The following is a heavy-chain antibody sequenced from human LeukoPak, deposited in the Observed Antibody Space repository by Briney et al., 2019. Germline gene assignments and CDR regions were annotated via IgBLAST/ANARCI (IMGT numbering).Heavy chain of an antibody. V-gene: IGHV3-7*01. CDR3: ATDRGWRTSGYYLYYFEY. CDR2: IKHDGSEK. Sequence: GGSLRLSCAASGFIFNNYFMSWVRQAPGKGLEWVASIKHDGSEKYYVDSVRGRVTISRDNTKNSLYLQMSSLRAEDTAVYYCATDRGWRTSGYYLYYFEYWGQGTLVTFSS. CDR1: GFIFNNYF. D-gene: IGHD3-3*01. J-gene: IGHJ4*02.